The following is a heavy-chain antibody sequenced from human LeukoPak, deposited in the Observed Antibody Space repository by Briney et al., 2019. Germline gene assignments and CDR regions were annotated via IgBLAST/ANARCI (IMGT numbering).Heavy chain of an antibody. CDR3: ARASYCSSTSCYSGYNRFDP. CDR1: GGSISSYY. J-gene: IGHJ5*02. CDR2: IYYSGST. V-gene: IGHV4-59*01. Sequence: SETLSLTCTVSGGSISSYYWSWIRQPPGKGLEWIGYIYYSGSTNYNPSLKSRVTISVDTSKNQFSLKLSSVTAADTAVYYCARASYCSSTSCYSGYNRFDPWGQGTLVTVSS. D-gene: IGHD2-2*01.